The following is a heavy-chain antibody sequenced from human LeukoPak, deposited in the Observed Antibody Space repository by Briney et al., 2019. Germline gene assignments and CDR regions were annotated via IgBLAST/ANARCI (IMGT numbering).Heavy chain of an antibody. Sequence: PGGSLRLSCSTSGFTFSSSAMHWVRQTPETGLEYVSGISSSGGNTYYPDSVKGRFTISRDNSKNTLYLQMISLRAEDTAVYYCVKDWVATIVAPRHLDNWGQGTLVTVSS. J-gene: IGHJ4*02. CDR1: GFTFSSSA. CDR3: VKDWVATIVAPRHLDN. D-gene: IGHD5-24*01. V-gene: IGHV3-64D*08. CDR2: ISSSGGNT.